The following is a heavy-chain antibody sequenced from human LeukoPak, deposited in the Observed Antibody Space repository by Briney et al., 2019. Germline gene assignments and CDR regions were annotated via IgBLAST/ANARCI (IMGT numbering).Heavy chain of an antibody. D-gene: IGHD3-10*01. CDR2: INSYGSST. CDR1: GFSFSSTW. J-gene: IGHJ3*02. Sequence: PGGSLRLSCAASGFSFSSTWMHWVRQVPGKGLAWVSRINSYGSSTSYADSVKGRFTISRDNAKNSLYLQMNSLRAEDTALYYCAKDLSYGSGSYYQSDAFDIWGQGTMVTVSS. V-gene: IGHV3-74*01. CDR3: AKDLSYGSGSYYQSDAFDI.